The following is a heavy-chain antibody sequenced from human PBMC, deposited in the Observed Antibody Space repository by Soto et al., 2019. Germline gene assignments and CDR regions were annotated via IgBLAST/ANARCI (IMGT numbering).Heavy chain of an antibody. D-gene: IGHD4-4*01. Sequence: QVQLVQSGAEVKKPGASVKVSCKASGYTFTSYGISWVRQAPGQGLEWMGWISAYNGNTNYAQKLPGRVTMTTDTSTSTAYMELRSLRSDDTAVYDCARVNYSPPYYYYYGMDVWGQGTTVTVSS. V-gene: IGHV1-18*01. CDR1: GYTFTSYG. CDR3: ARVNYSPPYYYYYGMDV. CDR2: ISAYNGNT. J-gene: IGHJ6*02.